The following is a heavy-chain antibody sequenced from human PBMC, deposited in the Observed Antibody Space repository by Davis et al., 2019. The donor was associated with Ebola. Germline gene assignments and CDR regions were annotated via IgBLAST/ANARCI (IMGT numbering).Heavy chain of an antibody. CDR3: AKERTPYGGYEYGMDV. D-gene: IGHD4/OR15-4a*01. Sequence: PGGSLRLSCAASGFLFSSYVMNWVRRAPGKGLEWVSGVSGSGGNTNYADSVKGRFTISRDNSKNTLYLQMNSLRAEDTAIYYCAKERTPYGGYEYGMDVWGQGTTVTVSS. V-gene: IGHV3-23*01. CDR2: VSGSGGNT. J-gene: IGHJ6*02. CDR1: GFLFSSYV.